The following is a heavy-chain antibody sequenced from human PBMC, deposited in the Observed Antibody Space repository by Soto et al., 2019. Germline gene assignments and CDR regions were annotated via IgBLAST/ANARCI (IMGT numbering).Heavy chain of an antibody. J-gene: IGHJ1*01. Sequence: LRLSCVFSGFTFTTYAMNWVRQAPGKGLEWVSAITGPGRSAYYADSVKGRFTISRDNSKNTLYLQMSSLRADDTGVYYCATFYGDYAGGEFFQYWGRGTLVTVSS. V-gene: IGHV3-23*01. CDR3: ATFYGDYAGGEFFQY. CDR1: GFTFTTYA. CDR2: ITGPGRSA. D-gene: IGHD4-17*01.